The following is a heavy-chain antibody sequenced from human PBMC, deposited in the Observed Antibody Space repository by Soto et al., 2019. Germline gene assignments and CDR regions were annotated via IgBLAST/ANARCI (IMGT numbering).Heavy chain of an antibody. CDR2: IVVGSGNT. Sequence: SVKVSCKASGFTFTSSAMQWVRQARGQRLEWIGWIVVGSGNTNYAQKFQERVTITRDMSISTAYMELSSLRSEDTAVYYCAATLYYDSSGSDYWGQGTLVTVS. J-gene: IGHJ4*02. CDR3: AATLYYDSSGSDY. V-gene: IGHV1-58*02. D-gene: IGHD3-22*01. CDR1: GFTFTSSA.